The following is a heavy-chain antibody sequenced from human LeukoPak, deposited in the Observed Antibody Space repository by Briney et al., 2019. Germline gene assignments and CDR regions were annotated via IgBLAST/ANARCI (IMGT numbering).Heavy chain of an antibody. D-gene: IGHD3-22*01. CDR2: IYYSGST. CDR1: GGSISSSSYY. V-gene: IGHV4-39*01. J-gene: IGHJ4*02. CDR3: ARQGDSSGYPEFDY. Sequence: PSETLSLTCTVSGGSISSSSYYWGWIRQPPGKGLEWIGSIYYSGSTYYNPSLKSRVTISVDTSKNQFSLKVNSVTAADTAVYYCARQGDSSGYPEFDYWGQGTLVTVSS.